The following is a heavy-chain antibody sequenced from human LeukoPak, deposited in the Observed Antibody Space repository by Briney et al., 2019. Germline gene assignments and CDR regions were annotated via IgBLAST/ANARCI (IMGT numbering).Heavy chain of an antibody. CDR2: ISGRDGRT. V-gene: IGHV3-23*01. J-gene: IGHJ4*02. Sequence: GGSLRLSCAASGFTFSSYAMSWVRQAPGRGLEWVSAISGRDGRTYYTDSVKGRFTISRDNAKNSLYLQMNSLRAEDTAVYYCTRDRYSYGEGFDYWGQGTLVTVSS. D-gene: IGHD5-18*01. CDR3: TRDRYSYGEGFDY. CDR1: GFTFSSYA.